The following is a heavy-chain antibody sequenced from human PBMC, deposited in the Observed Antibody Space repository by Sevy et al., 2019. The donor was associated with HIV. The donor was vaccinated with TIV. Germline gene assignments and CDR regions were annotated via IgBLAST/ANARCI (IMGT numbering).Heavy chain of an antibody. V-gene: IGHV1-69*13. CDR2: IIPILGTV. D-gene: IGHD6-19*01. CDR1: GGTFSSYG. J-gene: IGHJ4*02. CDR3: ARGGGNGWYYFDY. Sequence: ASVKVSCKASGGTFSSYGMSWVRQAPGQGLEWMGGIIPILGTVNYAQMFQGRVTITADESTKTAYMELSSLRSEDTAVYYCARGGGNGWYYFDYWGQESLVTVSS.